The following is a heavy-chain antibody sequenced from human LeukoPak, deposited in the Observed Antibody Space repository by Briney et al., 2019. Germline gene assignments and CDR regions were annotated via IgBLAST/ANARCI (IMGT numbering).Heavy chain of an antibody. V-gene: IGHV4-39*01. D-gene: IGHD3-22*01. CDR3: ARHVRSNYYDASGSLDY. J-gene: IGHJ4*02. CDR2: IYYSGST. Sequence: SEPLSLTCTVSGGSISSSSYYWDWIRQPPGKGLEWLGSIYYSGSTFYKPSLKSHVPISVDTPTNQFSLKLNSVTAADTAVYYCARHVRSNYYDASGSLDYWGQGALVTVSS. CDR1: GGSISSSSYY.